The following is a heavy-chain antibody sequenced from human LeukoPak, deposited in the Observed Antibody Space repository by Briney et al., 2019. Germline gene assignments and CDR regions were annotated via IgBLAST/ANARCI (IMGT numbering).Heavy chain of an antibody. J-gene: IGHJ4*02. CDR2: MYYSGST. Sequence: SETLSLTCTVSGGSVRSSDYYWGWIRQPPGKGLEWIGCMYYSGSTYYNPCLKSRVTISVDTSKNRFSLKLSSVIAADTAVYYCSYRGYYFDYWGQGTLVTVSS. D-gene: IGHD1-14*01. CDR1: GGSVRSSDYY. CDR3: SYRGYYFDY. V-gene: IGHV4-39*01.